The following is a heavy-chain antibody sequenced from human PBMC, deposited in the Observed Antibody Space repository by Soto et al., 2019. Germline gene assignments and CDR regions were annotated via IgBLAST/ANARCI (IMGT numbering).Heavy chain of an antibody. CDR1: GGTFSSYA. Sequence: SVKVSCKASGGTFSSYAISWVRQAPGQGLEWMGGIIPIFGTANYAQKFQGRVTITADKSTSTAYMELSSLRSEDTAVYYCARVSPQNDAFDIWGQGTMVTVSS. CDR2: IIPIFGTA. CDR3: ARVSPQNDAFDI. D-gene: IGHD3-3*02. V-gene: IGHV1-69*06. J-gene: IGHJ3*02.